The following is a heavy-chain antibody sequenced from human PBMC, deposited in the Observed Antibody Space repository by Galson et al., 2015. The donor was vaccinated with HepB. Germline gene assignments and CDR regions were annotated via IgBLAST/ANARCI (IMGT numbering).Heavy chain of an antibody. CDR1: GCTFSRYA. CDR3: ARSPAAAAYFDF. V-gene: IGHV3-30*12. CDR2: R. J-gene: IGHJ4*02. Sequence: SLRLSCAASGCTFSRYAIHWVRQAPGKGLECAALRDPVKARVTISKDNSKNTPYLQINSLRDEDTAIYYCARSPAAAAYFDFWGQGTLLTVSS. D-gene: IGHD6-13*01.